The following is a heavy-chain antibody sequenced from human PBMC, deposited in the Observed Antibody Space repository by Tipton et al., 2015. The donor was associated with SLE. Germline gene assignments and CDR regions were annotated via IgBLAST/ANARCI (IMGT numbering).Heavy chain of an antibody. CDR1: GYIFTSYW. D-gene: IGHD1-26*01. Sequence: QLVQSGAEVKKPGESLKISCQASGYIFTSYWIGWVRQMPETGLEWVGIIFPSDSDTRYSPSVQGRVTISVDRPISTAYLQWSSLEASDRGIYYCVRLSQKVGATADDFDFWGQGTTVTVSP. CDR2: IFPSDSDT. V-gene: IGHV5-51*04. J-gene: IGHJ3*01. CDR3: VRLSQKVGATADDFDF.